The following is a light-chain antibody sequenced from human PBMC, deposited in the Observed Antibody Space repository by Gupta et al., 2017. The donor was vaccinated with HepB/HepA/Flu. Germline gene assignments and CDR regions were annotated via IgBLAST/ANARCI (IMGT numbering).Light chain of an antibody. V-gene: IGKV4-1*01. J-gene: IGKJ1*01. CDR3: HQDDGTPWT. CDR2: WAS. CDR1: QSVLYSSKNKNY. Sequence: DIVMTQSPDSLAVSLGERATINCKSSQSVLYSSKNKNYLSWYQQKPGQPPKLLIYWASTRESGVPDRFSGRGAGTHFTLTISILQAEDVAVYYCHQDDGTPWTFGQGTKVEIK.